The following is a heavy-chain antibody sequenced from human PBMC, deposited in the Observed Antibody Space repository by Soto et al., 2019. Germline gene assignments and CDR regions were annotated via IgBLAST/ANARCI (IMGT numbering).Heavy chain of an antibody. CDR1: GGSISMNW. CDR3: ARVVQGIDY. D-gene: IGHD3-10*01. V-gene: IGHV4-4*02. J-gene: IGHJ4*02. CDR2: IYHSGST. Sequence: QVQLQESGPGLVKPSGTLSLTCAVSGGSISMNWWSWVRQPPGKGLEWIGEIYHSGSTNYNPSLKSRVTISVAKSKNQFSLKLSSVTAADTAVYYCARVVQGIDYWGQGTLVTVSS.